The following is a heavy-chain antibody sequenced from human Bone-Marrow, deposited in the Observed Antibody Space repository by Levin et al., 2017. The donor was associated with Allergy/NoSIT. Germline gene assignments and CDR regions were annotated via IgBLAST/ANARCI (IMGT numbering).Heavy chain of an antibody. V-gene: IGHV1-46*01. CDR3: ARGRQGYCSGGSCYSWYWFDP. J-gene: IGHJ5*02. D-gene: IGHD2-15*01. CDR2: INPSGGST. Sequence: GASVKVSCKASGYTFTSYYMHWVRQAPGQGLEWMGIINPSGGSTSYAQKFQGRVTMTRDTSTSTVYMELSSLRSEDTAVYYCARGRQGYCSGGSCYSWYWFDPWGQGTLVTVSS. CDR1: GYTFTSYY.